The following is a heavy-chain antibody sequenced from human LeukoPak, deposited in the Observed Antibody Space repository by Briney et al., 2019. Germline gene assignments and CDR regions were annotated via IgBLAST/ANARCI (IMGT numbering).Heavy chain of an antibody. D-gene: IGHD6-19*01. Sequence: SETLSLTCSASGASTSSRYWSWIRQSPGRTLEWIGHIYNGRNTKYNPSLTSRVTISVDTSKNQFSLSLTSVTAADTAIYYCAQTTGWPGFDFWGPGALLTVSS. V-gene: IGHV4-59*08. CDR3: AQTTGWPGFDF. J-gene: IGHJ4*02. CDR2: IYNGRNT. CDR1: GASTSSRY.